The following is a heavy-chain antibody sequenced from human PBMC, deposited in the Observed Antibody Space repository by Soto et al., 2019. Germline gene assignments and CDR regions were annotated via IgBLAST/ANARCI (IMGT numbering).Heavy chain of an antibody. V-gene: IGHV1-24*01. J-gene: IGHJ3*02. CDR2: FDPEDGET. CDR1: GYTLTELS. CDR3: ATVEITIFGVVTQHAFDI. D-gene: IGHD3-3*01. Sequence: GASVKVSCKVSGYTLTELSMHWVRQAPGKGLEWMGGFDPEDGETIYAQKFQGRVTMTEDTSTDTAYMELSSLRSEDTAVYYCATVEITIFGVVTQHAFDIWGQGTMVTVSS.